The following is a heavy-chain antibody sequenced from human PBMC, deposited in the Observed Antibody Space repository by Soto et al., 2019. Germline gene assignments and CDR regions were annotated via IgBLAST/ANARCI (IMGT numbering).Heavy chain of an antibody. D-gene: IGHD3-22*01. V-gene: IGHV4-31*03. CDR1: GGSISSGGYS. CDR2: IYYSGST. CDR3: ARAHSDLWLLLFGGAFDI. J-gene: IGHJ3*02. Sequence: SETLSLTCTVSGGSISSGGYSWSWIRQHPGKGLEWIGYIYYSGSTYYNPSLKSRVTISVDTSKNQFSLKLSSVTAADTAVYYCARAHSDLWLLLFGGAFDIWGQGTIVTVS.